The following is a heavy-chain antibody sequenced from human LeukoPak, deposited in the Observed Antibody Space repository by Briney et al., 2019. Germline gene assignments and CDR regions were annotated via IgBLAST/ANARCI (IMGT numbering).Heavy chain of an antibody. CDR2: ISNK. J-gene: IGHJ4*02. Sequence: GLEWVAVISNKYYADSVQGRFTISRNNSKNTLYLQMNSLRAEDTAVYYCAKDRFLATVTDYWGQGTLVTVSS. CDR3: AKDRFLATVTDY. D-gene: IGHD4-17*01. V-gene: IGHV3-30*18.